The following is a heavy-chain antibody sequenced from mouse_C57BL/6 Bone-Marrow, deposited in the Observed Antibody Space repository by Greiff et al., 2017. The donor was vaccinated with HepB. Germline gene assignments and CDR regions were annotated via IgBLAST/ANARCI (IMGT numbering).Heavy chain of an antibody. Sequence: VQLQQSGPELVKPGASVKIPCKASGYTFTDYNMDWVKQSHGKSLEWIGDINPNNGGTIYNQKFKGKATLTVDNSSSTAYMELRSLTSEDTAVYYCATRYYYGSIYWYFDVWGTGTTVTVSS. J-gene: IGHJ1*03. CDR3: ATRYYYGSIYWYFDV. CDR1: GYTFTDYN. V-gene: IGHV1-18*01. D-gene: IGHD1-1*01. CDR2: INPNNGGT.